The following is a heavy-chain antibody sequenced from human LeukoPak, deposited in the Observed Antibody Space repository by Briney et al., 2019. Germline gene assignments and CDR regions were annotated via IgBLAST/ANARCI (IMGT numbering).Heavy chain of an antibody. CDR2: IYHSEST. V-gene: IGHV4-4*02. D-gene: IGHD3-10*01. CDR3: ARANGYYGSGIPYFDY. Sequence: PSETLSLTCAVSGGSISSSNWWSWVRQPPGKGLEWIGEIYHSESTYYNPSLKRRVTISVDRSKNQFSLKLSSVTTADTAVYYCARANGYYGSGIPYFDYWGQGTLVTVSS. J-gene: IGHJ4*02. CDR1: GGSISSSNW.